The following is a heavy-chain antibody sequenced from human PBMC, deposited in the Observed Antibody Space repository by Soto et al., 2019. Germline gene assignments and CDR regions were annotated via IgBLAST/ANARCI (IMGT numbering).Heavy chain of an antibody. CDR2: MYYGGRT. Sequence: SETLSLTCAVSGYSISSGYYWSWIRQPPGKGLEWIGYMYYGGRTNYNPSLKSRVTISVDTSKMQVSLKLSSVTAADTAVYFCARGTPSPLIVRSSRGPWFDPWGQGTLVTVSS. CDR1: GYSISSGYY. D-gene: IGHD2-15*01. CDR3: ARGTPSPLIVRSSRGPWFDP. J-gene: IGHJ5*02. V-gene: IGHV4-38-2*01.